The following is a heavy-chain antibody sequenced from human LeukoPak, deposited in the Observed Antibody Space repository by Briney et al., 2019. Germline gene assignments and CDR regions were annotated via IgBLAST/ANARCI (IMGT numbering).Heavy chain of an antibody. CDR2: IYYSGNS. Sequence: SETLSLTCTVSGGSVSSGGYYWSWIRQPPGKGLEWIGYIYYSGNSDYNPSLKSRVTISVDTSKNQFSLRLSSVTAADTAVYYCARGSWIQSSPAIYYFDYWGQGTLVTVSS. V-gene: IGHV4-61*08. CDR3: ARGSWIQSSPAIYYFDY. J-gene: IGHJ4*02. D-gene: IGHD5-18*01. CDR1: GGSVSSGGYY.